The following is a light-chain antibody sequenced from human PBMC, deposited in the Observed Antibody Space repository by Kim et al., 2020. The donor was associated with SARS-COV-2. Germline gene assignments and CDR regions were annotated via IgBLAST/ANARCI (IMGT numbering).Light chain of an antibody. CDR1: QSISSY. Sequence: ASVGDRVTITCRASQSISSYLNWYQQKPGKAPKLLIYAASSLQSGVPSRFSGSGSGTDFTLTISSLQPEDFATYYCQQSYSTPRTFGHGTKVDIK. CDR3: QQSYSTPRT. V-gene: IGKV1-39*01. CDR2: AAS. J-gene: IGKJ1*01.